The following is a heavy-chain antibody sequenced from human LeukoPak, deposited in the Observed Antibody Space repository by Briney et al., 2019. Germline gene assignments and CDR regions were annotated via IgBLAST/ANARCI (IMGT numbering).Heavy chain of an antibody. Sequence: PGGSLRLSCAASGFTFSNYAMNWVRQAPGKGLEWVSCISVSGGGTYYADSVKGRFTISRDNSQNTLYLQGNNLRAEDTAVYCCARGRWDTGGLHGLDVWGQGTTVTVSS. D-gene: IGHD2-8*02. V-gene: IGHV3-23*01. CDR2: ISVSGGGT. J-gene: IGHJ6*02. CDR3: ARGRWDTGGLHGLDV. CDR1: GFTFSNYA.